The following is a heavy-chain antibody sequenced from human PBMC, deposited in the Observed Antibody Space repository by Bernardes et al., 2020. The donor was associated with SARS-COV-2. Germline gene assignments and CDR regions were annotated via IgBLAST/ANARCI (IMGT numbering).Heavy chain of an antibody. CDR1: GFTFSRYW. CDR2: VNQDGSDK. J-gene: IGHJ6*02. Sequence: GGSLRLSCAVSGFTFSRYWMSWVRQAPGKGLEWVANVNQDGSDKYYVDSVKGRFTISRDNAENSLYLQMNNLKAEDTAVYYCARERGALITGGSFYHGMDVWAKGPRSPSP. D-gene: IGHD3-16*01. CDR3: ARERGALITGGSFYHGMDV. V-gene: IGHV3-7*01.